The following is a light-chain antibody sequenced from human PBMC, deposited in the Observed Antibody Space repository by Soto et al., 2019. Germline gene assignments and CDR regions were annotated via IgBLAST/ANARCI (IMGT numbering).Light chain of an antibody. CDR1: SSDIGAGYD. CDR3: QSFDGGLNTYV. Sequence: QSALTQPPSVSGAPGQSVTISCTGSSSDIGAGYDVHWYQQLPGTAPKLLIYGNTNRPSGVSDRFSGFKSGTSASLAISGLQAEDEADYYCQSFDGGLNTYVFGTGTKVTVL. V-gene: IGLV1-40*01. CDR2: GNT. J-gene: IGLJ1*01.